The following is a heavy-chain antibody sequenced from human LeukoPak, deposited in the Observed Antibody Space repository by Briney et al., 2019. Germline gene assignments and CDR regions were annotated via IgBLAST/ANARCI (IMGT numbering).Heavy chain of an antibody. D-gene: IGHD3-22*01. CDR1: GFTFINYG. J-gene: IGHJ4*02. Sequence: GGPLRLSCAASGFTFINYGITWVRQAPGKGLEWVSSIGATDTYIYYAASLKGRFTISRDNAKNSVYLQMNSLRAEDTGVYYCARDFDYDSSGAFDYWGQGTLVTVSS. V-gene: IGHV3-21*01. CDR3: ARDFDYDSSGAFDY. CDR2: IGATDTYI.